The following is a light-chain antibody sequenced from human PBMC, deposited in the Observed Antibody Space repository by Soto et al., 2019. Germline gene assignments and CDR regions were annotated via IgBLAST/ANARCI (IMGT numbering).Light chain of an antibody. Sequence: DIQMTQSPSSLSASVGDRVTITCRACQGISNYLAWYQHKPGKVXKLXVYAASTLQSGVPSRFSGSESGTDFSLTICRLQPEDVADYYGQKYNSAPALTFGGGTKGDI. CDR2: AAS. CDR1: QGISNY. CDR3: QKYNSAPALT. V-gene: IGKV1-27*01. J-gene: IGKJ4*01.